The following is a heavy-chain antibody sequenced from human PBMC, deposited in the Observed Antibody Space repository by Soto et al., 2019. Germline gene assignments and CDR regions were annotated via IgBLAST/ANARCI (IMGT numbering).Heavy chain of an antibody. CDR2: ISGSGGST. J-gene: IGHJ4*02. Sequence: GGSLRLSCTASGFPFSHYAMNWVRQGPGTRLEWVADISGSGGSTYYADSVKGRFTISRDNSKNTLYLQMNSLRAEDTAVYYCAKEVGDSSGYCRPFDYWGQGTLVTVSS. D-gene: IGHD3-22*01. CDR3: AKEVGDSSGYCRPFDY. V-gene: IGHV3-23*01. CDR1: GFPFSHYA.